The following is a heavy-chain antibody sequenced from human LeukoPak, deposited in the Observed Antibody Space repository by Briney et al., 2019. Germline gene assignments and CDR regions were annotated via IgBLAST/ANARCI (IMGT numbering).Heavy chain of an antibody. V-gene: IGHV1-69*05. D-gene: IGHD2-2*03. CDR1: GGTFSSYA. Sequence: GASVKVSCKASGGTFSSYAISWVRQAPGQGLEWMGGIIPIFGTANYAQKFQGRVTITTDESTSTAYMELSSLRSEDTAVYYCARDGYCSSTSCYGWTWFDPWGQGTLVTVSS. CDR2: IIPIFGTA. CDR3: ARDGYCSSTSCYGWTWFDP. J-gene: IGHJ5*02.